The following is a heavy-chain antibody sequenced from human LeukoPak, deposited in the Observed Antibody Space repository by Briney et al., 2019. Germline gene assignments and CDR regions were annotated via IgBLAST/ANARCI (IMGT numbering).Heavy chain of an antibody. Sequence: SETLSLTCTVSGDSVSSGYNYWSWIRQPPGKGLEWIVHIYYTGSTNYNPSLKSRVTVSVDMSKNQFSLKLNSVTAADTAVYYCARGPLRGWFDPWGQGTLVTVSS. V-gene: IGHV4-61*01. CDR1: GDSVSSGYNY. CDR2: IYYTGST. J-gene: IGHJ5*02. CDR3: ARGPLRGWFDP.